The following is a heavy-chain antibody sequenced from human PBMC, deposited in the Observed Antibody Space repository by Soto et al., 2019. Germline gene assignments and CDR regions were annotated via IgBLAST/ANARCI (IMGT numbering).Heavy chain of an antibody. CDR3: ARDAVIPTITGARFDT. J-gene: IGHJ5*02. CDR1: GYTCTSYG. CDR2: ISAYNGKT. V-gene: IGHV1-18*01. Sequence: ASVKISCKAYGYTCTSYGISWVRQAPGQGLEWMGWISAYNGKTNYDQRFQGRVTITTDPSRSTAYVEVRSLRSDDTAMYYCARDAVIPTITGARFDTWGQGTLVNVSS. D-gene: IGHD1-20*01.